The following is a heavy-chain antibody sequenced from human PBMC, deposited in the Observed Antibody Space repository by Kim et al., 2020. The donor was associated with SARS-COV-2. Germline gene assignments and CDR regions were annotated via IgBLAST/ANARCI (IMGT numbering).Heavy chain of an antibody. CDR1: GGTFSSYA. D-gene: IGHD3-10*01. V-gene: IGHV1-69*13. CDR2: IIPIFGTA. CDR3: ARAFLSRFGETSLDY. Sequence: SVKVSCKASGGTFSSYAISWVRQAPGQGLEWMGGIIPIFGTANYAQKFQGRVTITADESTSTAYMELSSLRSEDTAVYYCARAFLSRFGETSLDYWGQGTLVTVSS. J-gene: IGHJ4*02.